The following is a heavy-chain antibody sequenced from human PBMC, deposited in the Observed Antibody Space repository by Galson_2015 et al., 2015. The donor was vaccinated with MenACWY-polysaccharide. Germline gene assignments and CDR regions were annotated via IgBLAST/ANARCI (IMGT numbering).Heavy chain of an antibody. Sequence: SLRLSCAASGFTFSSCAMSWVRQAPGKGLEWVSGVSASGGSTVYTDSAKGRFTMSRDNSKRSLYLQMNSLRAADTAIYYCARGVGTTGFDSWGQGSLVTVSS. CDR2: VSASGGST. V-gene: IGHV3-23*01. D-gene: IGHD1-26*01. J-gene: IGHJ4*02. CDR1: GFTFSSCA. CDR3: ARGVGTTGFDS.